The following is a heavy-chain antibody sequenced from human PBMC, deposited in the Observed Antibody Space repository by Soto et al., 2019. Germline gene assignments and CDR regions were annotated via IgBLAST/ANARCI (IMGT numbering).Heavy chain of an antibody. CDR3: AREAYDGVVGAFDI. J-gene: IGHJ3*02. D-gene: IGHD3-3*01. V-gene: IGHV3-30-3*01. CDR1: GFTFSSYA. CDR2: ISYDGSNK. Sequence: LRLSCAASGFTFSSYAMHWVRQAPGKGLEWVAVISYDGSNKYYADSVKGRFTISRDNSKNTLYLQMNSLRAEDTAVYYCAREAYDGVVGAFDIWGQGTMVTVSS.